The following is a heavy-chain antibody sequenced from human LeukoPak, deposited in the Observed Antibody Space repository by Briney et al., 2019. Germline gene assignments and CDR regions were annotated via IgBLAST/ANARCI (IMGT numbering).Heavy chain of an antibody. J-gene: IGHJ4*02. CDR2: INHSGST. V-gene: IGHV4-34*01. D-gene: IGHD6-19*01. CDR1: GGSFSGYY. Sequence: SETLSLTCAVYGGSFSGYYWSWIRQPPGKGLEWIGEINHSGSTNYNPSLKSRVTISVDTSKNQFSLKLSSVTAADTAVYYCAMRNPSGWYVAYWGQGTLVTVSS. CDR3: AMRNPSGWYVAY.